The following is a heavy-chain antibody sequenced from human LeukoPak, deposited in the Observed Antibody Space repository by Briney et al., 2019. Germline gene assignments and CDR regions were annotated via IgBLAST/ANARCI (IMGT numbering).Heavy chain of an antibody. V-gene: IGHV1-3*01. CDR1: GYTFTSYA. J-gene: IGHJ4*02. CDR2: INAGNGNT. Sequence: GASVKVSCKDSGYTFTSYAMHWVRQAPGQRLEWMGWINAGNGNTKYSQKFQGRVTITRDTSASTAYMELSSLRSEDTAVYYCARLKYCTNGVCYAGFDYWGQGTLVTVSS. D-gene: IGHD2-8*01. CDR3: ARLKYCTNGVCYAGFDY.